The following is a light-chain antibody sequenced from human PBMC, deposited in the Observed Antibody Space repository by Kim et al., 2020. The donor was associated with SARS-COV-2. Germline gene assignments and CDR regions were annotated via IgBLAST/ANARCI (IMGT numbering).Light chain of an antibody. J-gene: IGLJ2*01. Sequence: ALGQTVSMTCHGDSIRSYYATWYQQKQGQAPVLVIYDKNNRPSGIPARFSGSYSGNTASLTITGAKAGDEAVYYCNSRESGVNHVIFGGGTQLTVL. CDR1: SIRSYY. V-gene: IGLV3-19*01. CDR2: DKN. CDR3: NSRESGVNHVI.